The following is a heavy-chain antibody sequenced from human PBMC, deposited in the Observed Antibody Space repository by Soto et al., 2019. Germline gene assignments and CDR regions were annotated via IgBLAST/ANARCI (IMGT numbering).Heavy chain of an antibody. CDR1: GCSISSGGYS. CDR3: ARVPGP. Sequence: TLSLTCAVSGCSISSGGYSWSWIRQPPGKGLEWIGYIYHSGSTYYNPSLKSRVTISVDRSKNQFSLKLSSVTAADTAVYYCARVPGPWGQGTLVTVSS. V-gene: IGHV4-30-2*01. CDR2: IYHSGST. J-gene: IGHJ5*02.